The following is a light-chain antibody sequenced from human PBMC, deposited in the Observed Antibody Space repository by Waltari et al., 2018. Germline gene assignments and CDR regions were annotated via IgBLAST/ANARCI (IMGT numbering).Light chain of an antibody. CDR1: QSVSSY. CDR3: QQYAHWKT. CDR2: DVS. J-gene: IGKJ1*01. V-gene: IGKV3-15*01. Sequence: LTQSPATLSLSPGERATLSCRTSQSVSSYLAWFQQKPGQAPRLLIYDVSTRATGIPARFSGSGSGTEFILTIDSLQSEDFAVYYCQQYAHWKTFGQGTKVEIK.